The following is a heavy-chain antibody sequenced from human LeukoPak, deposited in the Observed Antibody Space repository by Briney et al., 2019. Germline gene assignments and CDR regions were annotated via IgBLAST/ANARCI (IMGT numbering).Heavy chain of an antibody. Sequence: ASVKVSCKVSGYTLTELSMHWVRQAPGKGLEWMGGFDPEDGETIYGQKFQGRVTMTEDTSTDTAYMELSSLRSEDTAVYYCATVVGPVKNGSYSFDYWGQGTLVTVSS. CDR2: FDPEDGET. CDR1: GYTLTELS. V-gene: IGHV1-24*01. CDR3: ATVVGPVKNGSYSFDY. J-gene: IGHJ4*02. D-gene: IGHD1-26*01.